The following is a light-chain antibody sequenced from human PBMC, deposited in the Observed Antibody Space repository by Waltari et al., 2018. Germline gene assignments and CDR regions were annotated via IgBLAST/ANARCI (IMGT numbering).Light chain of an antibody. Sequence: QSVLTQPPSVSGAPGQRVAISCTGSSSNIGAGYDVHWYQQLPRTAPKLLTYGNNNRPSGVPDRVFGSTYGTSASLAITGLQAEDEADYYCQSYDTSLSVVFGGGTKLTVL. CDR1: SSNIGAGYD. V-gene: IGLV1-40*01. CDR2: GNN. CDR3: QSYDTSLSVV. J-gene: IGLJ3*02.